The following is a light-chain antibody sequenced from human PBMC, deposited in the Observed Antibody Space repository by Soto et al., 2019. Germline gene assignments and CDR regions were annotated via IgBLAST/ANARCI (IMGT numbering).Light chain of an antibody. V-gene: IGLV2-23*01. J-gene: IGLJ2*01. Sequence: QSALTQPASVSGSPGQSITISCTGTSSDVGSYDLVSWYQQYPGKAPKLMIYEGSKRPSGVTPRFSGSRSGNTASLTISRLLAEDEADYYCCSYTVSGTLLFGGGTKPTVL. CDR1: SSDVGSYDL. CDR3: CSYTVSGTLL. CDR2: EGS.